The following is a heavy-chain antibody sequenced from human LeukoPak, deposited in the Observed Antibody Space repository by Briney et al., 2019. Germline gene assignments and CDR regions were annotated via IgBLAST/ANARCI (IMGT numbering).Heavy chain of an antibody. Sequence: KHGESLKISCKGSGYSFTSYWIGWVRQMPGKGLEWMGIIYPGDSDTRYSPSFQGQVTISADKSISTAYLQWSSLKASDTAMYYCARSSGWYGGYYYYYMDVWGKGTTVTVSS. V-gene: IGHV5-51*01. CDR2: IYPGDSDT. D-gene: IGHD6-19*01. J-gene: IGHJ6*03. CDR3: ARSSGWYGGYYYYYMDV. CDR1: GYSFTSYW.